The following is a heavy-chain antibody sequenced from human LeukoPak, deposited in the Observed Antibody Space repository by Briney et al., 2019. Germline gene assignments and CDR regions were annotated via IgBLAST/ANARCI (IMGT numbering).Heavy chain of an antibody. Sequence: SVKVSCKASGGTFSSYAISWVRQAPGQGLEWMGGIIPIFGTANYAQKFQSRVTITADESTSTAYMELSSLRSEDTAVYYCARGGNYGDYGKIDYWGQGTLVTVSS. CDR3: ARGGNYGDYGKIDY. V-gene: IGHV1-69*01. CDR1: GGTFSSYA. CDR2: IIPIFGTA. J-gene: IGHJ4*02. D-gene: IGHD4-17*01.